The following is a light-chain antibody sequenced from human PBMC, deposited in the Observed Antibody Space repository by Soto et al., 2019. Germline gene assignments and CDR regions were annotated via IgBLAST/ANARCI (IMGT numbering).Light chain of an antibody. Sequence: IVLTQSPGTLSLSPGERATLSCRAGQSVSSNYLAWYQQKPGQAPRLLIYGASSRATGIPDRFSGSGSGTDFTLTIRRLEPEDFAVYYCQQYGSSGTFGQGTKVDI. CDR2: GAS. CDR3: QQYGSSGT. V-gene: IGKV3-20*01. J-gene: IGKJ1*01. CDR1: QSVSSNY.